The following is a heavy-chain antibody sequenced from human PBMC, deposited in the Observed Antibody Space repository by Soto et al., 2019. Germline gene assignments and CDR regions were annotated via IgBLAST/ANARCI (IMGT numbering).Heavy chain of an antibody. CDR2: IYYSGST. V-gene: IGHV4-30-4*01. CDR3: GRSPGTYYAFWSGYFDY. Sequence: SETXSLTCTVSGGSISIGDYYWRWIRQPPGKGLEWIGYIYYSGSTYYNPSLKSRVTISVDTSKNQFSLKLRSVTAADTAVYYCGRSPGTYYAFWSGYFDYWGQGTLVTVCS. D-gene: IGHD3-3*01. J-gene: IGHJ4*02. CDR1: GGSISIGDYY.